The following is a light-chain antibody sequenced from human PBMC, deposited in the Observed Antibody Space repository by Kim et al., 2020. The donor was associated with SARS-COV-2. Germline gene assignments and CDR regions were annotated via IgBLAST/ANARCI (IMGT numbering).Light chain of an antibody. CDR1: NIGSKS. Sequence: APGKPARITCGGNNIGSKSVLWYQQKPGQAPVLVIYYDSDRPSGIPERFSGSNSGNTATLTISRVEAGDEADYYCQVWDSSSDHWVFGGGTQLTVL. CDR2: YDS. V-gene: IGLV3-21*04. J-gene: IGLJ3*02. CDR3: QVWDSSSDHWV.